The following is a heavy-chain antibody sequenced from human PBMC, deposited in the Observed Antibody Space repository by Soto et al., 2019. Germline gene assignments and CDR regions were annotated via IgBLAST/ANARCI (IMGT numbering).Heavy chain of an antibody. J-gene: IGHJ4*02. CDR2: ISGSGGST. Sequence: GGSLRLSCAASGFTFSSYAMSWVRQAPGKGLEWVSAISGSGGSTYYADSVKGRFTISRDNSKNTLYLQMNSLRAEDTAVYYWASLVSKLRRTPVDYWGQGTLVTVSS. D-gene: IGHD1-26*01. V-gene: IGHV3-23*01. CDR3: ASLVSKLRRTPVDY. CDR1: GFTFSSYA.